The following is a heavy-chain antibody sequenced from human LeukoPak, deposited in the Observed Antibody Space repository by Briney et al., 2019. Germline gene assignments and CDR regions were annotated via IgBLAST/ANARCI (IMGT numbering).Heavy chain of an antibody. CDR1: GGTFSSYA. CDR2: IIPIFGTA. CDR3: ASAFGGNVRLEFDYYYYMDV. Sequence: SVKVSCKASGGTFSSYAISWVRQAPGQGLEWMGGIIPIFGTANYAQKFQGRVTITTDESTSTAYMELSSLRSEDTAVYYCASAFGGNVRLEFDYYYYMDVWGKGTTVTVFS. J-gene: IGHJ6*03. V-gene: IGHV1-69*05. D-gene: IGHD4-23*01.